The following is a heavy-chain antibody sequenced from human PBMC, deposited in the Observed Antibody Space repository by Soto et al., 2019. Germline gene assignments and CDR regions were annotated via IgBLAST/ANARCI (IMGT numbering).Heavy chain of an antibody. CDR2: FIPILDMA. J-gene: IGHJ4*02. Sequence: QVQVVQSGAEVKKPESSVKVSCKPSGGTFNTYTVNWVRLAPGHGLEWMGRFIPILDMANYAQKFQDRVTIPADRPTFTAYMELNSLTSDDTAVYYCAITYCRDNSCPRDFDFWGPGTRVTVSS. D-gene: IGHD2-21*01. CDR3: AITYCRDNSCPRDFDF. V-gene: IGHV1-69*02. CDR1: GGTFNTYT.